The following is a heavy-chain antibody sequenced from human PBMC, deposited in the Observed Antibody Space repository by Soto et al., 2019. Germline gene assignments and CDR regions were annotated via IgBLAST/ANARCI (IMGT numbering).Heavy chain of an antibody. CDR3: GRDARCSGSYGGYCFVY. V-gene: IGHV1-18*01. CDR2: ISAYNGNT. Sequence: QVQLVQSGAEVKKPGASVKVSCKASGYTFTSYGISWVRQAPGQGLEWMGWISAYNGNTNYAQKIQGRVTMNPDSSPSTGYMAMISLTAVDRAVYYCGRDARCSGSYGGYCFVYCGQGTLVTVSS. D-gene: IGHD5-18*01. J-gene: IGHJ4*02. CDR1: GYTFTSYG.